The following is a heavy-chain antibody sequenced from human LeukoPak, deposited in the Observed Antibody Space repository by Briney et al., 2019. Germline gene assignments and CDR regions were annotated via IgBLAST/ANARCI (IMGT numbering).Heavy chain of an antibody. Sequence: PSETLSLTCAVSGGSFSGYYWSWVPQPPGKGLEWIGEIDHSESTNYNPSLKSRVTISVDTSKNQFSLKLSSVTAADTAVYYCASAGRSGCFDYWGQGTLVAVSS. D-gene: IGHD3-3*01. CDR1: GGSFSGYY. CDR2: IDHSEST. CDR3: ASAGRSGCFDY. V-gene: IGHV4-34*01. J-gene: IGHJ4*02.